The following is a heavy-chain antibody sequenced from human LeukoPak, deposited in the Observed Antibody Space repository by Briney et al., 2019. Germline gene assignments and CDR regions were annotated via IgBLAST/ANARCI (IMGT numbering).Heavy chain of an antibody. Sequence: PGGSLRLSCAASGFTFSRYWMTWVRQAPGKGLEWVANIKQDGTEKYYVDSVKGRFTISRDNAKNSLYLQMNSLRAEDTAVYYCARDSEWGLLRSDYWGQGTLSPSPQ. J-gene: IGHJ4*02. D-gene: IGHD1-26*01. CDR3: ARDSEWGLLRSDY. V-gene: IGHV3-7*05. CDR1: GFTFSRYW. CDR2: IKQDGTEK.